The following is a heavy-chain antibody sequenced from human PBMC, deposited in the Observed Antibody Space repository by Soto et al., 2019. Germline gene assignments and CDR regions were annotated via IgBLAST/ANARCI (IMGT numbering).Heavy chain of an antibody. V-gene: IGHV4-39*01. CDR3: ARSRGIAAAGTRWFDP. Sequence: QLQLQESGPGLVKPSETLSLTCTVSGGSISSSSYYWGWIRQPPGKGLEWIGSIYYSGSTYDNTSLKSRVTISVDTSKNQFSLKLSSVTAADTAVYYCARSRGIAAAGTRWFDPWGQGTLVTVSS. CDR1: GGSISSSSYY. D-gene: IGHD6-13*01. J-gene: IGHJ5*02. CDR2: IYYSGST.